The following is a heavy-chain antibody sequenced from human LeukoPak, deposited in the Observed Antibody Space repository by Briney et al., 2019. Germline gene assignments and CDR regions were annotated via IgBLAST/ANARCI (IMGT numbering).Heavy chain of an antibody. CDR2: VYYDGRA. Sequence: PSETLSLTCTVSGDSFSSANYYWGWIRQPPGKSPEWVGSVYYDGRAYYNPYLRSRLTIQVDTSKRQITLKVTSVTAADTAVYYCARDFVVRGVAYRRYFDHWGQGTLVAVSS. V-gene: IGHV4-39*06. CDR1: GDSFSSANYY. J-gene: IGHJ4*02. CDR3: ARDFVVRGVAYRRYFDH. D-gene: IGHD3-10*01.